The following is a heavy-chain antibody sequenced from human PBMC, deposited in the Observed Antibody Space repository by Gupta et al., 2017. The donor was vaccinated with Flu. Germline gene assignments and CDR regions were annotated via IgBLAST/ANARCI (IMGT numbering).Heavy chain of an antibody. V-gene: IGHV1-8*01. J-gene: IGHJ6*02. CDR3: ARMGSHDFWSGDYTIYYYGMDV. D-gene: IGHD3-3*01. Sequence: QVQLVQSGAEVKKPGASVKVSCKASGYTFTSYDINWVRQATGQGLEWMGWMNPNSGNTGYAQKFQGRVTMTRNTSISTAYMELSSLRSEDTAVYYCARMGSHDFWSGDYTIYYYGMDVGGQGTTVTVSS. CDR1: GYTFTSYD. CDR2: MNPNSGNT.